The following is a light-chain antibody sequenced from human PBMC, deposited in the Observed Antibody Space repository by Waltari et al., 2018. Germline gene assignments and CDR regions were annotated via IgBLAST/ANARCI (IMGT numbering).Light chain of an antibody. Sequence: IKMTQSPSSLSASVGDRVTITCQVSQDIVNFLIWYHQKPGKAPKLLIYGASNSQTGVPSRFSGSGSGTYVTFTISSLQPEDIATYYCQQYENLPPLTFGGGTKVEIK. CDR3: QQYENLPPLT. CDR1: QDIVNF. CDR2: GAS. V-gene: IGKV1-33*01. J-gene: IGKJ4*01.